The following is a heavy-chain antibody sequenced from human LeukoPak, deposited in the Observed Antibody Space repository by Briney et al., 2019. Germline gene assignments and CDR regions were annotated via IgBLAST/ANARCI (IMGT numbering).Heavy chain of an antibody. CDR3: ARGIGYCSGGGCYAYDY. CDR2: INPNSGGT. V-gene: IGHV1-2*04. D-gene: IGHD2-15*01. J-gene: IGHJ4*02. CDR1: GYTFTGYY. Sequence: ASVKVSCKASGYTFTGYYMHWVRQAPGQGLEWMGWINPNSGGTNYAQKFQGWVTMTRDTSISTAYMELSRLRSDDTAVYYCARGIGYCSGGGCYAYDYWGQGTLVTVSS.